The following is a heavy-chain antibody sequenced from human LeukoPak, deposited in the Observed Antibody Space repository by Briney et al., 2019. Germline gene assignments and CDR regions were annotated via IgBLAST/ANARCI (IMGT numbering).Heavy chain of an antibody. J-gene: IGHJ4*02. CDR2: IHNSGRT. Sequence: SETLFLSCSVSGGSVSSYYWSWIRQSPGKGLEWIGYIHNSGRTNYNPSLKSRVTGFVDTSKNQVSLRLSSVTAADTAVYYCARHGTISSESYLDDSGQGALVTVSS. D-gene: IGHD1-14*01. CDR3: ARHGTISSESYLDD. V-gene: IGHV4-59*08. CDR1: GGSVSSYY.